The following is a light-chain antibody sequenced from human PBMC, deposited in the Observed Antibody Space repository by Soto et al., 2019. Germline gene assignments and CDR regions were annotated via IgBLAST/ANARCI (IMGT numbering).Light chain of an antibody. CDR3: QQANSFPPT. Sequence: DIQMTQSPSSVSASVGDRVTITCRASQAISTWLAWYQQKPGKAPKLLIYAASNLETGVPSRFSGIVSGTNFTLTISSLQPEDFATCYCQQANSFPPTFGQGTKVEIK. CDR2: AAS. CDR1: QAISTW. J-gene: IGKJ1*01. V-gene: IGKV1D-12*01.